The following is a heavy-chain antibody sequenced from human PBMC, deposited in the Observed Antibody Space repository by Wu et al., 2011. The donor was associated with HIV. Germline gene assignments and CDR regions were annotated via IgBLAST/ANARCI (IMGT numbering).Heavy chain of an antibody. Sequence: VQLVQSGAEVKKPGASMKVSCKTSGYTFTGYYIHWVRQAPGQGLEWMGYINPDGGGTNYAQKFRGRVTMTRDTSISTVYMELSSLRSDDTAVYSCARDIPASGYGMDVWGQGTTVTVSS. V-gene: IGHV1-2*02. CDR1: GYTFTGYY. J-gene: IGHJ6*02. CDR2: INPDGGGT. CDR3: ARDIPASGYGMDV. D-gene: IGHD2-21*01.